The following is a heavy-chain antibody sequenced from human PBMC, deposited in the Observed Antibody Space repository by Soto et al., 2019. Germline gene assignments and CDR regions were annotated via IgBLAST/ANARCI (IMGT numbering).Heavy chain of an antibody. CDR2: ISHSGST. CDR1: GGYFRGYY. D-gene: IGHD3-3*01. CDR3: ARTRFLEWLFLDF. J-gene: IGHJ4*02. Sequence: SETLSLTCTVYGGYFRGYYWSWIRQLPGKGLEWIGFISHSGSTNYNPSLKSRLSISVDTSMSQFSLSLTSVTAADTAVYYCARTRFLEWLFLDFWGLGTLVTVSS. V-gene: IGHV4-34*09.